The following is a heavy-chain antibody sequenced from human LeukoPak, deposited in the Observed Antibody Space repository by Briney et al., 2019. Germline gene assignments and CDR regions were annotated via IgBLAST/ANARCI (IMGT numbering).Heavy chain of an antibody. V-gene: IGHV3-66*01. J-gene: IGHJ4*02. Sequence: GGSLRLSCAASGFTVSSNYMSWVRQAPGKGLEWVSVIYSGGSTYYADSVKGRFTISRDNSKNTLYLQMNSLRAEDTAVYCCAREDTAMALAFDYWGQGTLVTVSS. CDR2: IYSGGST. D-gene: IGHD5-18*01. CDR1: GFTVSSNY. CDR3: AREDTAMALAFDY.